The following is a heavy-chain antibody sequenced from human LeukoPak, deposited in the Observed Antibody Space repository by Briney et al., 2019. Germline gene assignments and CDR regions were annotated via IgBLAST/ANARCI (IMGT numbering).Heavy chain of an antibody. J-gene: IGHJ4*02. CDR2: ISGGGSST. CDR3: AKARYCSGGSCYDYFDY. V-gene: IGHV3-23*01. Sequence: GGSLRLSCAASGFTFSTFAMTWVRQAPGKGLEWVTAISGGGSSTYYADSVKGRFTISRDNSKNTLYLQMNSLRADDTAVYHCAKARYCSGGSCYDYFDYWGQGPLVTVSS. CDR1: GFTFSTFA. D-gene: IGHD2-15*01.